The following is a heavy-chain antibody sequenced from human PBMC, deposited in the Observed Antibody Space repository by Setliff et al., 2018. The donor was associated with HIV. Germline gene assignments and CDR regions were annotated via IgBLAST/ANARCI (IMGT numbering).Heavy chain of an antibody. CDR1: GYDFTAYA. D-gene: IGHD3-16*01. J-gene: IGHJ4*02. Sequence: GASVKVSCQASGYDFTAYAISWVRQAPGQGLEWMGRIGGDNANIKFAQSFQGRVTMTTDTSTNTAYLELTSLRSDDTAVYYCARYSLGLYWDYVWGSYRGGPAVGVDYWGQG. V-gene: IGHV1-18*01. CDR2: IGGDNANI. CDR3: ARYSLGLYWDYVWGSYRGGPAVGVDY.